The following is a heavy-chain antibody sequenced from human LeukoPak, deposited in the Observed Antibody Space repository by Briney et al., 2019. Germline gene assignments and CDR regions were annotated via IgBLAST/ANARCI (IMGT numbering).Heavy chain of an antibody. CDR1: GYTFTGYY. CDR2: INPNSGGT. D-gene: IGHD6-19*01. CDR3: ARAPGPSPGGWHRSPFDY. Sequence: ASVKVSCKASGYTFTGYYMHWVRQAPGQGLEWMGWINPNSGGTNYAQKFQGRVTMTRDTSISTAYMELSRLRSDDTAVYYCARAPGPSPGGWHRSPFDYWGQGTLVTVSS. V-gene: IGHV1-2*02. J-gene: IGHJ4*02.